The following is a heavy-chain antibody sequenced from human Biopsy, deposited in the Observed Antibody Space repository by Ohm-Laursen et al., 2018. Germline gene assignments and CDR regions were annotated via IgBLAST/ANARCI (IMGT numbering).Heavy chain of an antibody. Sequence: SETLSLTCTVSGGSLTGHYWTWIRQPPGTGLEWIGHISHTGYTSYKSSLKSRVTISLDTSRKHFSLRLTSLAAADTAVYYCARGSNEYGGLYFPHWGQGTLVTVSS. CDR3: ARGSNEYGGLYFPH. CDR1: GGSLTGHY. CDR2: ISHTGYT. V-gene: IGHV4-59*11. D-gene: IGHD4-23*01. J-gene: IGHJ1*01.